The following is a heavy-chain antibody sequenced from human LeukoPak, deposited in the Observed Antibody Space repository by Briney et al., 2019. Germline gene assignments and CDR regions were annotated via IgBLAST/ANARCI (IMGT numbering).Heavy chain of an antibody. Sequence: SETLSLTCSVSGGSFSSYFWSWVRQPAGKGLEWIGRIYPSGNTNYNPSLKSRVTLSVDTSKTQFSLRLSSVTAADTAVYYCARCDYYWFDPWGQGTLVTVSS. D-gene: IGHD4-17*01. CDR3: ARCDYYWFDP. CDR2: IYPSGNT. V-gene: IGHV4-4*07. J-gene: IGHJ5*02. CDR1: GGSFSSYF.